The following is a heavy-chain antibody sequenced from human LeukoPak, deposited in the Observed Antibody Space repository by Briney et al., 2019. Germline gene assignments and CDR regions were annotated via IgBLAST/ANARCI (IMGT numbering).Heavy chain of an antibody. V-gene: IGHV3-66*02. J-gene: IGHJ4*02. CDR1: GFTFSTNY. CDR3: ASEWEQLPYFDY. Sequence: GGSLRLSCAASGFTFSTNYMNWVRQAPGKGLEGVSVIYRGDSTYYADSVKGRFTISRDNSKNMLFLQMSSLRAEDSAVYYCASEWEQLPYFDYWGQGTLVTVSS. CDR2: IYRGDST. D-gene: IGHD1-26*01.